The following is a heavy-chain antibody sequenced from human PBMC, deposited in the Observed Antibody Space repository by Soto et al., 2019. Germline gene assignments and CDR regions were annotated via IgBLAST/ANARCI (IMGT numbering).Heavy chain of an antibody. V-gene: IGHV3-23*01. D-gene: IGHD6-6*01. J-gene: IGHJ4*02. CDR2: ISGSGSST. Sequence: EVQLLESGGGLVQPGGSLRLSCAASGFRFSSKAMSWVRQAPGKGLEWVSIISGSGSSTYYTDSLKGRFTISRDNSKNMVYLEMNYQRAEDTAVYYCAKENGFQFVNFGASGFDYWGQGSLVSVSS. CDR1: GFRFSSKA. CDR3: AKENGFQFVNFGASGFDY.